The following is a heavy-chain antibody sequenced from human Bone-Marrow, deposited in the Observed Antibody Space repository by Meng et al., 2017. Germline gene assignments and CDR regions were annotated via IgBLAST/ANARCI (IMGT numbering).Heavy chain of an antibody. CDR1: GFTFSSYT. CDR2: ISYDGSEY. CDR3: ARDQTYSSRYYRPYYFDY. Sequence: GGSLRLSCVVSGFTFSSYTMHWVRQAPGKGLEWVALISYDGSEYYYSDSVKGRFTISRDYSKNTLYLQMNSLRAEDTAVYYCARDQTYSSRYYRPYYFDYWGQGTLVTVSS. V-gene: IGHV3-30*04. D-gene: IGHD6-13*01. J-gene: IGHJ4*02.